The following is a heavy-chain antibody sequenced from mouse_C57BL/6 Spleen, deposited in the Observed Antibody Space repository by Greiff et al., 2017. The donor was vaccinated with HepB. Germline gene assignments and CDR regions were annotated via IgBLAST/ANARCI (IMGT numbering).Heavy chain of an antibody. CDR3: ARTKGYGSSMDY. Sequence: VQLQQPGAELVMPGASVKLSCKASGYTFTSYWMHWVKQRPGQGLEWIGEIDPSDSYTNYNQKLKGKSTLTVDKSSSTAYMQLSSLTSEDSAVYYCARTKGYGSSMDYWGQGTSVTVSS. V-gene: IGHV1-69*01. J-gene: IGHJ4*01. CDR1: GYTFTSYW. CDR2: IDPSDSYT. D-gene: IGHD1-1*01.